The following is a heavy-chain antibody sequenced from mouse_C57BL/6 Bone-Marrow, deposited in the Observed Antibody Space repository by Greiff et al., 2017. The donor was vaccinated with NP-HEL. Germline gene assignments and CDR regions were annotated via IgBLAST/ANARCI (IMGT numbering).Heavy chain of an antibody. J-gene: IGHJ2*01. V-gene: IGHV3-6*01. Sequence: EESGPGLVKPSQSLSLTCSVTGYSITSGYYWNWIRQFPGNKLEWMGYISYDGSNNYNPSLKNRISITRDTSKNQFFLKLNSVTTEDTATYYCARRLYYEDYWGQGTTLTVSS. D-gene: IGHD2-4*01. CDR2: ISYDGSN. CDR3: ARRLYYEDY. CDR1: GYSITSGYY.